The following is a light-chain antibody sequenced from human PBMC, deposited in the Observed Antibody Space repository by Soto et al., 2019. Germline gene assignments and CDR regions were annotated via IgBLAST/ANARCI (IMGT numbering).Light chain of an antibody. CDR3: QVWDSSSDHVV. CDR1: NIGSKS. Sequence: SYELTQPPSVSVAPGQTARITCGGNNIGSKSVHWYQQKPGQAPVLVVYDDSDRRSGIPERVSGSNSGNTATLTISRVEAGDEADDYCQVWDSSSDHVVFGGGTKLTVL. J-gene: IGLJ2*01. V-gene: IGLV3-21*02. CDR2: DDS.